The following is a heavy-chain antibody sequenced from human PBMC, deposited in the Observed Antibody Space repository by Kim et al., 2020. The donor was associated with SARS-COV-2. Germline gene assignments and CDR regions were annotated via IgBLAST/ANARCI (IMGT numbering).Heavy chain of an antibody. J-gene: IGHJ4*02. CDR2: IYYSGST. CDR1: GGSISSSSYY. D-gene: IGHD6-13*01. Sequence: SETLSLTCTVSGGSISSSSYYWGWIRQPPGKGLEWIGSIYYSGSTYYNPSLKSRVTISVDTSKNQFSLKLSSVTAADTAVYYCAVIAAAGFCAEDWGQGTLVTVSS. V-gene: IGHV4-39*01. CDR3: AVIAAAGFCAED.